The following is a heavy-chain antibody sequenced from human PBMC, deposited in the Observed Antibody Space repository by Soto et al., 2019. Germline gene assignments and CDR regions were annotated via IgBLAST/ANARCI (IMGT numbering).Heavy chain of an antibody. V-gene: IGHV3-30-3*01. J-gene: IGHJ5*02. CDR3: ARDRLGYSYGLNWFDP. CDR2: ISYDGSNK. D-gene: IGHD5-18*01. Sequence: PGGSPRLSCAASGFTFSSYAMHWVRQAPGKGLEWVAVISYDGSNKYYADSVKGRFTISRDNSKNTLYLQMNSLRAEDTAVYYCARDRLGYSYGLNWFDPWGQGTLVTVSS. CDR1: GFTFSSYA.